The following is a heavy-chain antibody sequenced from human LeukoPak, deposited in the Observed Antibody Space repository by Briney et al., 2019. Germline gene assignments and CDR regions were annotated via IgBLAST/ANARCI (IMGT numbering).Heavy chain of an antibody. J-gene: IGHJ5*02. CDR1: GFTFSSYA. V-gene: IGHV3-23*01. CDR3: AKGGGAYNWFDP. D-gene: IGHD3-10*01. CDR2: ISGSGGST. Sequence: VQPGGSLRLSCAASGFTFSSYAMSGVRQAPGKGVEWVSAISGSGGSTYYADSVKGRFTISRDNSKNTLYLQMNSLRAEDTAVYYCAKGGGAYNWFDPWGQGTLVTVSS.